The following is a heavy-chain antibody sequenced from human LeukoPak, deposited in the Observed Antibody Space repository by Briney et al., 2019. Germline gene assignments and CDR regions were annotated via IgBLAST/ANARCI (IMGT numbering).Heavy chain of an antibody. CDR1: GFTFTTSA. CDR2: IVVGSGNT. J-gene: IGHJ6*02. Sequence: GASVKVSFKASGFTFTTSAMQWVRQARGQRLEWIGWIVVGSGNTNYAQKFQERGTITRDMSTSTAHMELSSLRSEDTAVYYCAAEYMTRNYYYGMDVWGQGTTVTVSS. CDR3: AAEYMTRNYYYGMDV. V-gene: IGHV1-58*02. D-gene: IGHD1-14*01.